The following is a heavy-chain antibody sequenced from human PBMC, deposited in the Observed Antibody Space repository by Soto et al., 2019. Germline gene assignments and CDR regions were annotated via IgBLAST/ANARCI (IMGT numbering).Heavy chain of an antibody. CDR3: ARQRVFAARLDY. Sequence: SETLSLTCTVSGGSISSSSYYWGWIRQPPGKGLEWIGSIYYSGSTYYNPSLKSRVTISVDTSKNQFSLKLSSVTAADTAVYYCARQRVFAARLDYWGQGTLVTVSS. CDR2: IYYSGST. CDR1: GGSISSSSYY. J-gene: IGHJ4*02. V-gene: IGHV4-39*01. D-gene: IGHD6-6*01.